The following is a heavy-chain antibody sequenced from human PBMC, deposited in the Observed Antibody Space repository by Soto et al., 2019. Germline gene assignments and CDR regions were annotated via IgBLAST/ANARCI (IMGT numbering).Heavy chain of an antibody. CDR2: ISVYRGNT. CDR1: GYTFNSYG. J-gene: IGHJ6*02. Sequence: ASVKVSCKTSGYTFNSYGISWVRQAPGQGLEWMGWISVYRGNTNYAQKFQGRVTMTTDTSTSTAYMELTSLRFDDTAVYYCVRSAMAGEYYYYGMDVWGPGTTVTVSS. D-gene: IGHD6-19*01. V-gene: IGHV1-18*01. CDR3: VRSAMAGEYYYYGMDV.